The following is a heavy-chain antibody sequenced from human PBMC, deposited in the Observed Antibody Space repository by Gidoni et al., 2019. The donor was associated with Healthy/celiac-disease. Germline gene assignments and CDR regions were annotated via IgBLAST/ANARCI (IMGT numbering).Heavy chain of an antibody. D-gene: IGHD3-16*02. CDR2: IGGSGGST. Sequence: EVQLLESGGGLVQPGGSLRLSCAASGFPFSSYAITWVRQAPGKGLAGVSTIGGSGGSTYYADSVKGRFTISRDNSKNTLFLQMNSLRAEETAVYYCAKDLGMITFGGVIVRPGGFDYWGQGTLVTVSS. CDR1: GFPFSSYA. V-gene: IGHV3-23*01. J-gene: IGHJ4*02. CDR3: AKDLGMITFGGVIVRPGGFDY.